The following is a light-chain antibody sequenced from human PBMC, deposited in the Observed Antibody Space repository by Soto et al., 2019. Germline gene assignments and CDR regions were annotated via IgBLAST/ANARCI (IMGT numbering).Light chain of an antibody. CDR2: TTN. CDR1: SSTIGSKT. CDR3: AACNDSLNGVV. J-gene: IGLJ3*02. V-gene: IGLV1-44*01. Sequence: QSVLTQPPSASGTPGQRVTISCSGISSTIGSKTLNWYQHLPGSAPKLLIYTTNQRPSGVPDRFSGSKSGTSASLAISGLQPKDEADYYCAACNDSLNGVVFGGGTKLTVL.